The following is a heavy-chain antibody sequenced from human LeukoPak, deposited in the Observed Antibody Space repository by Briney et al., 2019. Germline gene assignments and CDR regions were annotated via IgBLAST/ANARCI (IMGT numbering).Heavy chain of an antibody. V-gene: IGHV3-30*07. Sequence: DSVKGRFTISRDKSKNTLHLQMNSLRAEDTAVYSCARDNTRGLGYSYSNSGNYFDYWGQGTLVTVSS. D-gene: IGHD5-18*01. J-gene: IGHJ4*02. CDR3: ARDNTRGLGYSYSNSGNYFDY.